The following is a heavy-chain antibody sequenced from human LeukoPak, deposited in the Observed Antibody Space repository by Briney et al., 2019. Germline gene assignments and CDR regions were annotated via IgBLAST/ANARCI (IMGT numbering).Heavy chain of an antibody. CDR3: ARGGLSGWYYWFDP. V-gene: IGHV5-51*01. D-gene: IGHD6-19*01. J-gene: IGHJ5*02. CDR1: GYSFISYW. Sequence: GDSLKISCKGSGYSFISYWIGWVRPIPGKGLEWMGIIYPGDSDTRYSPSFQGQVTISADKSISTAYLQWSSLKASDTAIYYCARGGLSGWYYWFDPWGQGTLVTVSS. CDR2: IYPGDSDT.